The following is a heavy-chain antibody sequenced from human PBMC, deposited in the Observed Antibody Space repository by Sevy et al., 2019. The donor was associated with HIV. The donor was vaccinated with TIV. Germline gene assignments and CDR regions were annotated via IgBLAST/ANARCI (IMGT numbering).Heavy chain of an antibody. D-gene: IGHD2-8*01. CDR1: GFTFSRSS. CDR2: ISYSGSRI. CDR3: ARGVGANAQFDY. V-gene: IGHV3-21*01. J-gene: IGHJ4*02. Sequence: GGSLRLSCAASGFTFSRSSMNWVRLAPGKGLEWLSSISYSGSRIYYADSLRGRFSISRDNAKSSLYLQMNSLRAEDTAVYYCARGVGANAQFDYWGRGTLVTVSS.